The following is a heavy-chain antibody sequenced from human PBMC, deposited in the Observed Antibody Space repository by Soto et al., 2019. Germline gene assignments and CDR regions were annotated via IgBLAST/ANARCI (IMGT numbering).Heavy chain of an antibody. V-gene: IGHV1-3*01. CDR2: INAGNGNT. CDR1: GYTFTSYA. J-gene: IGHJ4*02. D-gene: IGHD6-19*01. CDR3: ARGRIAVAGDFDY. Sequence: ASGKVSCKASGYTFTSYAMHWVRQAPGQRLEWMGWINAGNGNTKYSQKFQGRVTITRDTSASTAYMELSSLRSEDTAVYYCARGRIAVAGDFDYWGQGTLVTVSS.